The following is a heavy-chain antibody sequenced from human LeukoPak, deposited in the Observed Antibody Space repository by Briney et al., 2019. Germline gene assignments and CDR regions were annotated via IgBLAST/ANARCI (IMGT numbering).Heavy chain of an antibody. V-gene: IGHV1-2*02. D-gene: IGHD2-2*02. J-gene: IGHJ6*03. Sequence: ASVKVSCKASGYTFTGYYMHWVRQAPGQGLEWMGWINPNSGGTNYAQKFQGRVTMTRDTSISTAYMELNRLRSDDTAVYYCARDGTIGYCSSTSCYIGGGDYYYYMDVWGKGTTVTVSS. CDR2: INPNSGGT. CDR3: ARDGTIGYCSSTSCYIGGGDYYYYMDV. CDR1: GYTFTGYY.